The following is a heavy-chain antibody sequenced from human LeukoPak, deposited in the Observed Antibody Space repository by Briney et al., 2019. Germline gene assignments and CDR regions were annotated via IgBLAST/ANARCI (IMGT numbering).Heavy chain of an antibody. CDR1: GGSFSGYY. D-gene: IGHD6-13*01. CDR3: ARGIPGIAAANWFDP. Sequence: KASETLSLTCAVYGGSFSGYYWSWIRQPPGKGLEWIGEINHSGSTNYNPSLKSRVTISVDTSKNQFSLKLSSVTAADTAVYYCARGIPGIAAANWFDPWGQGTLVTVSS. CDR2: INHSGST. J-gene: IGHJ5*02. V-gene: IGHV4-34*01.